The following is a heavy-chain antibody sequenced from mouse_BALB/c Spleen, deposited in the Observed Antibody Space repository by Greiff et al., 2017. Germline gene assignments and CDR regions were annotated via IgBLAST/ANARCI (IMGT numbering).Heavy chain of an antibody. Sequence: QVQLQQSDTELVKPGASVKISCKASGYTFTDHAIHWVKQRPEQGLEWIGYISPGNGDIKYNEKFKGKATLTADKSSSTAYMQLNSLTSEDSAVYFCNYDYDGGFDYWGQGTTLTVSS. CDR2: ISPGNGDI. CDR3: NYDYDGGFDY. V-gene: IGHV1S53*03. CDR1: GYTFTDHA. D-gene: IGHD2-4*01. J-gene: IGHJ2*01.